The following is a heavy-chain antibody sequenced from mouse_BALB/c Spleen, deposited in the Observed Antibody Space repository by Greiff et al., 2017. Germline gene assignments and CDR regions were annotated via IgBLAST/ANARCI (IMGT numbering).Heavy chain of an antibody. CDR3: ARGDYRYDPYAMDY. J-gene: IGHJ4*01. V-gene: IGHV5-17*02. Sequence: EVQGVESGGGLVQPGGSRKLSCAASGFTFSSFGMHWVRQAPEKGLEWVAYISSGSSTIYYADTVKGRFTISRDNPKNTQFLQMTSLSSEDTAMYYCARGDYRYDPYAMDYWGQGTSVTVSS. CDR2: ISSGSSTI. D-gene: IGHD2-14*01. CDR1: GFTFSSFG.